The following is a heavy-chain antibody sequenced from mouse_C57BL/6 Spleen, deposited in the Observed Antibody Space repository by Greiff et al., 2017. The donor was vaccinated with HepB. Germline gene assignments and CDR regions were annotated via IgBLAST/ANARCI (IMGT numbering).Heavy chain of an antibody. CDR1: GYSITSGYY. Sequence: EVKLQESGPGLVKPSQSLSLTCSVTGYSITSGYYWNWIRQFPGNKLEWMGYISYDGSNNYNPSLKNRISITRDTSKNKFFLKLNSVTTEDTATYYCANYYGSPWFAYWGQGTLVTVSA. CDR2: ISYDGSN. J-gene: IGHJ3*01. D-gene: IGHD1-1*01. V-gene: IGHV3-6*01. CDR3: ANYYGSPWFAY.